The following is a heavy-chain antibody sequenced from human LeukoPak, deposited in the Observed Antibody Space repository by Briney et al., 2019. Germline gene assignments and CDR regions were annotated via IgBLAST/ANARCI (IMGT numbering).Heavy chain of an antibody. V-gene: IGHV4-59*08. D-gene: IGHD1-26*01. CDR3: ARQGSGKYAPFDY. Sequence: PSETLSLTCIVSGGSISSYYWNWIRQPPGKGLEWIGNIYYSGSTNYNPSLKGRITVSVDTSKDQFSLKLTSVTAADTAVYYCARQGSGKYAPFDYWGQGTLVTVSS. CDR1: GGSISSYY. J-gene: IGHJ4*02. CDR2: IYYSGST.